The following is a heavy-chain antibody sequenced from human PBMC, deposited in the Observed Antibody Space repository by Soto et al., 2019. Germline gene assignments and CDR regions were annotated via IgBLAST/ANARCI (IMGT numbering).Heavy chain of an antibody. CDR3: ARSIPGTTSFDS. Sequence: GGSLRLSCAGSGFTFSDYYIDWVRQATGKGLEWVGRSRDKGNSYSTDYAASVKGRFTVSRDTSKNSLYLQMNSLKADDTALYYCARSIPGTTSFDSWGQGTSVTVSS. V-gene: IGHV3-72*01. J-gene: IGHJ4*02. CDR1: GFTFSDYY. D-gene: IGHD1-7*01. CDR2: SRDKGNSYST.